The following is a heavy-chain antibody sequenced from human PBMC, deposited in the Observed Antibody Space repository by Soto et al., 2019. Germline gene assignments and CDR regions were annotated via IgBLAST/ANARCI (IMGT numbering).Heavy chain of an antibody. CDR2: IVVGSGNT. J-gene: IGHJ6*03. CDR1: GFTFTSSA. CDR3: AADLYYDFWSGTDSSVPNMDV. D-gene: IGHD3-3*01. V-gene: IGHV1-58*02. Sequence: ASVKVSCKASGFTFTSSAMQWVRQARGQRLEWIGWIVVGSGNTNYAQKFQERVTITRDMSTSTAYMQLSSLRSEDTAVYYCAADLYYDFWSGTDSSVPNMDVWGKGTTVTVSS.